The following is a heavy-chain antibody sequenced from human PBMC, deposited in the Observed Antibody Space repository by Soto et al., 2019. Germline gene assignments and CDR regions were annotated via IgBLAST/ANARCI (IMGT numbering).Heavy chain of an antibody. Sequence: GGSLRLSCAATGFTFGFNALSWVRQAPGKGLEWVSSISSTTNYIYYGDSMKGRFTISRDNAKNSLYLEMNSLRAEDTAVYYCARESEDLTSNFDYWGQGTLVTVSS. CDR2: ISSTTNYI. CDR1: GFTFGFNA. J-gene: IGHJ4*02. V-gene: IGHV3-21*06. CDR3: ARESEDLTSNFDY.